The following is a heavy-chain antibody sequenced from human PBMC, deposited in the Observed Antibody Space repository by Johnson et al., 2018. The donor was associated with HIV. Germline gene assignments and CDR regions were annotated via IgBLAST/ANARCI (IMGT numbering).Heavy chain of an antibody. D-gene: IGHD2-21*02. Sequence: QVQLVESGGGLVQPGESLRLSCGASGFTFSSHHMHWVRQAPGKGLEWVAIISYDGSNKYYADSVKGRFNISRDNSKNTLFLQMNSLRAEDTAVYYCARASDSYCSADCYGDGFQISDQGTKVIVSS. J-gene: IGHJ3*02. CDR2: ISYDGSNK. CDR1: GFTFSSHH. CDR3: ARASDSYCSADCYGDGFQI. V-gene: IGHV3-30*14.